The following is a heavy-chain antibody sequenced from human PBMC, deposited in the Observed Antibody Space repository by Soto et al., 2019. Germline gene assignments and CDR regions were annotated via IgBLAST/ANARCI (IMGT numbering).Heavy chain of an antibody. Sequence: SETLSLTCSVSGGTISVYYWTWIRHPAGKGLEWIGRIYSSGNTKYNPSLQSRVTMSLDTSNNQFSLRLTSVTAADTAVYYCARGQRFSDWFDPWGQGTLVTAPQ. CDR1: GGTISVYY. J-gene: IGHJ5*02. V-gene: IGHV4-4*07. D-gene: IGHD3-3*01. CDR3: ARGQRFSDWFDP. CDR2: IYSSGNT.